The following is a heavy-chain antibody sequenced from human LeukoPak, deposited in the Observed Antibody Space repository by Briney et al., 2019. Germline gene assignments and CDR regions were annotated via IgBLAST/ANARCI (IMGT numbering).Heavy chain of an antibody. CDR1: DDSITMYY. CDR2: VDHTGST. J-gene: IGHJ6*03. CDR3: ARRRVSSSTWYSTYYYYFYMDV. D-gene: IGHD1-1*01. V-gene: IGHV4-59*01. Sequence: SETLSLTCAVSDDSITMYYWTWIRQPPGKGLEWIGYVDHTGSTNFNPSLNGRVSISRDTIKNLFSLRLRSVTAADTAVYFCARRRVSSSTWYSTYYYYFYMDVWGKGTTVTVSS.